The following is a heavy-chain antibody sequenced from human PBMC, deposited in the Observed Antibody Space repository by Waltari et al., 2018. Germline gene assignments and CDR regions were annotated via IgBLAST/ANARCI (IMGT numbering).Heavy chain of an antibody. Sequence: QVQLVQSGAEVKKPGSSVKVSCKASGGTFSSYAISWVRQAPGQGLEWMGGIIPIFGTANYEQKFQGRVTITADESTSTAYMELSSLRSEDTAVYYCARDRFWSGYYWVNWFDPWGQGTLVTVSS. J-gene: IGHJ5*02. CDR2: IIPIFGTA. D-gene: IGHD3-3*01. CDR3: ARDRFWSGYYWVNWFDP. CDR1: GGTFSSYA. V-gene: IGHV1-69*13.